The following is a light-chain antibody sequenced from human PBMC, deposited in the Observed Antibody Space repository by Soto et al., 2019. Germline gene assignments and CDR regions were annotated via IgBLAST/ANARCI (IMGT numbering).Light chain of an antibody. CDR2: SNN. J-gene: IGLJ1*01. Sequence: QSVLTQPPSTSGTPGQRVTISCSGSRSNIGSNTVTWYQQLPGTAPKLLIYSNNQRPSGVPDRFSGSKSGTSASLAISGLQSEDEADYYCAAWDDSLNGYYVLGNGTKLTVL. CDR3: AAWDDSLNGYYV. V-gene: IGLV1-44*01. CDR1: RSNIGSNT.